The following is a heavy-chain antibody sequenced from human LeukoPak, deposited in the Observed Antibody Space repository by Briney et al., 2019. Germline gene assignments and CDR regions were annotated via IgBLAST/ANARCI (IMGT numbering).Heavy chain of an antibody. J-gene: IGHJ4*02. CDR2: ISSSGSIT. V-gene: IGHV3-11*04. CDR3: ARGVSRHYYFDY. CDR1: GFTFSDYY. Sequence: GGSLRLSCAASGFTFSDYYMSWIRQVPGKGLEWVSYISSSGSITYYADSVKGRFTISRDNSKNTLYLQMNSLRAGDTAVYYCARGVSRHYYFDYWGQGTLVTVSS.